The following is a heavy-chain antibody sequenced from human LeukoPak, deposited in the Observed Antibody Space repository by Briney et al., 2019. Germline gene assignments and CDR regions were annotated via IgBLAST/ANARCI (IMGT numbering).Heavy chain of an antibody. D-gene: IGHD1-26*01. J-gene: IGHJ3*02. CDR2: ISSSGSTI. Sequence: LSLTCAVYGGSFSGYYWSWIRQPPGKGLEWVSYISSSGSTIYYADSVKGRFTISRDNAKNSLYLQMNSLRAEDTAVYYCAKVVGPSAFDIWGQGTMVTVSS. CDR1: GGSFSGYY. V-gene: IGHV3-11*01. CDR3: AKVVGPSAFDI.